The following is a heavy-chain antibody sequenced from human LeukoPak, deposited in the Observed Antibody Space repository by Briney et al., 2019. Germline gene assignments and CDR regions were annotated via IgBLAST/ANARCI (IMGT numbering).Heavy chain of an antibody. V-gene: IGHV4-39*07. CDR2: IYYSGST. CDR1: GGSISSSSYY. D-gene: IGHD3-10*02. Sequence: SETLSLTCSVSGGSISSSSYYWGWIRQPPGKGLEWIGSIYYSGSTYYNPSLKSRVTISVDTSKNQFSLKLSSVTAADTAVYYCARLSPPKCYDYWGQGTLVTVSS. CDR3: ARLSPPKCYDY. J-gene: IGHJ4*02.